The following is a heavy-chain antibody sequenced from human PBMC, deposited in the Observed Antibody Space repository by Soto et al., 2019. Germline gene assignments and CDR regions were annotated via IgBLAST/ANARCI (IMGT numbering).Heavy chain of an antibody. Sequence: GGSLRLSCAASGFTVSSNYMSWVRQAPGKGLEWVSVIYSGGSTYYADSVKGRFTISRDNSKNTLYLQMNSLRAEDTAVYYCARLEMASYYYYGMDVWGQGTTVTVSS. CDR3: ARLEMASYYYYGMDV. CDR2: IYSGGST. J-gene: IGHJ6*02. CDR1: GFTVSSNY. V-gene: IGHV3-53*01. D-gene: IGHD5-12*01.